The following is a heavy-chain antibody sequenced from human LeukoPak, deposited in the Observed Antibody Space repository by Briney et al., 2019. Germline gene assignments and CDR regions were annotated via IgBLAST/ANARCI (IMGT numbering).Heavy chain of an antibody. D-gene: IGHD6-19*01. CDR3: AKDTSGWHDAFDI. V-gene: IGHV3-21*04. CDR1: GFTFSSYS. J-gene: IGHJ3*02. Sequence: GGSLRLSCAASGFTFSSYSMNWVRQAPGKALEWVSFLSSSSTYIFYADSVKGRFTISRDNAKNSLYLQMNSLRAEDMALYYCAKDTSGWHDAFDIWGQGTMVTVSS. CDR2: LSSSSTYI.